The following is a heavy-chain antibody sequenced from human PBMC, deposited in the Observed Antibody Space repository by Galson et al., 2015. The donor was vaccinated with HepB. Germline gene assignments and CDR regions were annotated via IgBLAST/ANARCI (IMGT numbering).Heavy chain of an antibody. Sequence: ETLSLTCTVSGGSVSSGSYYWSWIRQPPGKGLEWIGYIYYSGSTNYNPSLKSRVTISVDTSKNQFSLKLSSVTAADTAVYYCARDLAIFGVVPNNWFDPWGQGTLVTVSS. V-gene: IGHV4-61*01. CDR1: GGSVSSGSYY. CDR3: ARDLAIFGVVPNNWFDP. D-gene: IGHD3-3*01. CDR2: IYYSGST. J-gene: IGHJ5*02.